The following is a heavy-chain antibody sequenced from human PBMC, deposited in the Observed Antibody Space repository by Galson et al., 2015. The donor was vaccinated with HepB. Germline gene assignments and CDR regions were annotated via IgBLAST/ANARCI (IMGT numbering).Heavy chain of an antibody. CDR3: GVWVQEAYSDFGVDV. J-gene: IGHJ6*02. D-gene: IGHD2-21*01. V-gene: IGHV3-53*01. CDR1: GFIVSSKC. CDR2: IHDDGRT. Sequence: SLRLSCAASGFIVSSKCMTWVRQAPGKGLEWVSVIHDDGRTFYADSVRGRFTISSDTSRNTLYLLLNSLTVEDTAVYYCGVWVQEAYSDFGVDVWGQGTTVTVSS.